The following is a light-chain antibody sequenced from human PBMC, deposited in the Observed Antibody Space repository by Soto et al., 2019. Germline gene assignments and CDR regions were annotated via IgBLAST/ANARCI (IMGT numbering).Light chain of an antibody. Sequence: QLVLTQPASVSGSPGQSITISCAGTSSDVGGYNYVSWYQQHPGKAPKLMIYEVNYRPSGVSDRFSGSKSGNTASLTISGLQAEDEADYYCSSYTTSSTQVFGGGTKLTV. CDR1: SSDVGGYNY. J-gene: IGLJ3*02. V-gene: IGLV2-14*01. CDR3: SSYTTSSTQV. CDR2: EVN.